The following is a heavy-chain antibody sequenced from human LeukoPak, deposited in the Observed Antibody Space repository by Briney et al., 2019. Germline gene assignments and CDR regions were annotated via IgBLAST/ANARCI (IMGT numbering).Heavy chain of an antibody. J-gene: IGHJ4*02. CDR2: IYYSGST. CDR3: ARARYGSGSYAFDY. Sequence: PSETLSLTCTVSGGSISTYLWNWIRQPPGQGLEWIGYIYYSGSTNYNPSLKSRVTISVDTSKNQFSLKLTSVTAADTAVYYCARARYGSGSYAFDYWGQGTLLTVSS. D-gene: IGHD3-10*01. V-gene: IGHV4-59*13. CDR1: GGSISTYL.